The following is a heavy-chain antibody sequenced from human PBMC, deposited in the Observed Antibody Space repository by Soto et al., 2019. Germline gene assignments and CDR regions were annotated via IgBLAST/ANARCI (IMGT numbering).Heavy chain of an antibody. CDR3: ARGRRPTYRRGYYYGMDV. CDR2: INHSGST. V-gene: IGHV4-34*01. CDR1: GGSFSGYY. Sequence: SETLSLTCAVYGGSFSGYYWSWIRQPPGKGLEWIGEINHSGSTNYNPSLKSRVTISVDTSKNQFSLKLSSVTAADTAVYYCARGRRPTYRRGYYYGMDVWGQGTTVTVS. J-gene: IGHJ6*02. D-gene: IGHD2-2*02.